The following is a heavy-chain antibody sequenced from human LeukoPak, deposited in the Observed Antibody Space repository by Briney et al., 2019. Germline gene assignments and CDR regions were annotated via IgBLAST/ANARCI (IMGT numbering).Heavy chain of an antibody. D-gene: IGHD3-22*01. CDR1: GGTFSSYA. CDR2: IIPIFGTA. CDR3: AREEANTRIHFDY. Sequence: SVKVSCKASGGTFSSYAISWVRQAPGQGLEWMGRIIPIFGTANYAQKFQGRVTVTRDTSISTAYMELSRLRSDDTAVYYCAREEANTRIHFDYWGQGTLVTVSS. V-gene: IGHV1-69*05. J-gene: IGHJ4*02.